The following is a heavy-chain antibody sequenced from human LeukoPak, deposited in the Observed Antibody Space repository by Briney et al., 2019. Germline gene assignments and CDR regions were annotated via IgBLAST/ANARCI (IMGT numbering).Heavy chain of an antibody. CDR2: VSENGDGT. D-gene: IGHD1-1*01. J-gene: IGHJ4*02. V-gene: IGHV3-23*01. CDR3: ARGWTTFHH. Sequence: GGSLRLSRVASGFTFNHYAMSWVRQAPGKGLEWVASVSENGDGTMYPDSVKGRFTISRDNSRKTVLLQVNSLRVEDAATYYCARGWTTFHHWGQGALVTVSS. CDR1: GFTFNHYA.